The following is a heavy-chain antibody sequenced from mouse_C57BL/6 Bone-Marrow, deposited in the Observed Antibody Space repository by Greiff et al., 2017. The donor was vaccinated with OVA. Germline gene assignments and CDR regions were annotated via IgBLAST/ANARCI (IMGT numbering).Heavy chain of an antibody. CDR1: GFSLTSYG. J-gene: IGHJ4*01. CDR2: IWSGGST. CDR3: ARRPYDYDAMDY. V-gene: IGHV2-2*01. Sequence: QVQLKQSGPGLVQPSQSLSITCTVSGFSLTSYGVHWVRQSPGKGLEWLGVIWSGGSTDYNAAFISRLSISKDNSKSQVFFKMNRLQADDTAIYYCARRPYDYDAMDYWGQGTSVTVSS.